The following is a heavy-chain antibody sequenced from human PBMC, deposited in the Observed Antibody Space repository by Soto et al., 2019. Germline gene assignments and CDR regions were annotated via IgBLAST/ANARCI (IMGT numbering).Heavy chain of an antibody. D-gene: IGHD3-22*01. CDR3: AGDYGSGYSWAFGY. J-gene: IGHJ4*02. Sequence: PGGSLRLSCGASGFIFRSYAMHWVRQAPGEGLEWVAVISYDGSNSYYADSVKGRFTISRDNSKNTLYVQMNSLRAEDTAVYYCAGDYGSGYSWAFGYWGQGTLVTVSS. CDR2: ISYDGSNS. V-gene: IGHV3-30-3*01. CDR1: GFIFRSYA.